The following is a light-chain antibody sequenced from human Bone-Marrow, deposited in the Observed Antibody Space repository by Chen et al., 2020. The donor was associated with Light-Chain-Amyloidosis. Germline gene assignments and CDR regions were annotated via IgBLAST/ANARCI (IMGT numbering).Light chain of an antibody. V-gene: IGLV1-40*01. CDR3: QSYDNSLSGPVV. CDR1: SAHIGAGFS. Sequence: QSVLTQPPSVSGAPGQRVTISCTGSSAHIGAGFSVHWYQQLSGTVHKLLIYGNTNRPSGVPDRFSGSKSGTSASLASTGLQAEDEADYYCQSYDNSLSGPVVFGGGTKLTVL. J-gene: IGLJ2*01. CDR2: GNT.